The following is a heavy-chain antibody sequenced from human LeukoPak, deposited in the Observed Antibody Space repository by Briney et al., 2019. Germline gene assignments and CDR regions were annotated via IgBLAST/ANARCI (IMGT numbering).Heavy chain of an antibody. J-gene: IGHJ5*02. Sequence: SETLSLTCTVSGGSISSYYWSWIRQPPGKGLEWIGRIFTSGSTNYNPSLRSRVTIAVDTSKNQFSLKLSSVTAADAAVYYCARDLGYDGFDWAPWGQGTLVTVSS. D-gene: IGHD5-12*01. CDR2: IFTSGST. V-gene: IGHV4-4*08. CDR3: ARDLGYDGFDWAP. CDR1: GGSISSYY.